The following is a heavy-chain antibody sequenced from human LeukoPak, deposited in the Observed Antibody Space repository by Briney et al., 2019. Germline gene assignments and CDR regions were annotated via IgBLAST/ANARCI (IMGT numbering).Heavy chain of an antibody. CDR3: ARPHTYYDFWSGYPTYYFDY. J-gene: IGHJ4*02. Sequence: GASVEVSCKASGYTFTGYYMHWVRQAPGQGLEWMGWINPNSGGTNYAQKFQGRVTMTRDTSISTAYMELSRLRSDDTAVYYCARPHTYYDFWSGYPTYYFDYWGQGTLVTVSS. D-gene: IGHD3-3*01. V-gene: IGHV1-2*02. CDR1: GYTFTGYY. CDR2: INPNSGGT.